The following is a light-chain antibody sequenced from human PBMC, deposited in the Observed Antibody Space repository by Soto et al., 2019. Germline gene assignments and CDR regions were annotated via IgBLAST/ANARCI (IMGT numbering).Light chain of an antibody. J-gene: IGLJ1*01. V-gene: IGLV1-47*01. CDR3: AAWDDSLSGLV. Sequence: VLTQPPSASGTPGQRVTISCSGSSSNIGSNYVYWYQQLPGTAPKLLIYRNNQRPSGVPDRFSGSKSGTSASLAISGLRSEYYADYYCAAWDDSLSGLVFGTGTKITAL. CDR2: RNN. CDR1: SSNIGSNY.